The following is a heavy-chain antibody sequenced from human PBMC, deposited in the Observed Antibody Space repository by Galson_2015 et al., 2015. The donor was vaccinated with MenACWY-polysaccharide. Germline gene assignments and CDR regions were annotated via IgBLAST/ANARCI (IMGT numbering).Heavy chain of an antibody. CDR1: GFTFSDAW. J-gene: IGHJ4*02. D-gene: IGHD2-15*01. Sequence: SLRLSCAGSGFTFSDAWMSWVRQAPGKGLEWVGRFKNKIDGGTTDYGAPVKGRFTISRDDSKNTVYLQMNSLKIEDTAVYYCTTRGGLGYWGQGTLVPVSS. CDR3: TTRGGLGY. V-gene: IGHV3-15*01. CDR2: FKNKIDGGTT.